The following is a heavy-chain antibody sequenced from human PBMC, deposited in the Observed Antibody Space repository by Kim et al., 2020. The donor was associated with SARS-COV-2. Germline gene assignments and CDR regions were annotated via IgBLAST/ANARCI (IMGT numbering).Heavy chain of an antibody. D-gene: IGHD2-2*02. J-gene: IGHJ6*02. V-gene: IGHV4-34*01. CDR1: GGSFSGYH. CDR2: IKHSGST. CDR3: ARGWEGVVPSPILGIGPHYDYYAMDV. Sequence: SETLSLTCAVYGGSFSGYHLSWIRQPPGKGLEWIGEIKHSGSTNYNPSLKSRVTMSVDTSKSQFSLTLRSVTAADTAVYYCARGWEGVVPSPILGIGPHYDYYAMDVWGQGTTVTVSS.